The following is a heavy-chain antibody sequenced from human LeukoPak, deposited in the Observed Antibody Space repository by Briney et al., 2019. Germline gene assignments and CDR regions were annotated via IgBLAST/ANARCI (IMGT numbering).Heavy chain of an antibody. D-gene: IGHD3-22*01. CDR2: ISWNSGSI. V-gene: IGHV3-9*01. Sequence: GRSLRLSCAASGFTFDDYAMHWVRQAPGKGLEWVSGISWNSGSIGYADSVKGRFTISRDNAKNSLYLQMNSLRAEDTALYYCAKDFDNSGYYSYYFDYWGQGTLVTVSS. CDR3: AKDFDNSGYYSYYFDY. J-gene: IGHJ4*02. CDR1: GFTFDDYA.